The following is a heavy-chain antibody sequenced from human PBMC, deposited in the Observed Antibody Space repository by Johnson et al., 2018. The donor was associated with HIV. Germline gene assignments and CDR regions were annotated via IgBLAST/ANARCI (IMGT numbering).Heavy chain of an antibody. V-gene: IGHV3-20*04. CDR2: INWNGGSP. CDR3: ARFENTLSNAFDI. CDR1: GFTFDDYG. Sequence: VQLVESGGGVVRPGGSLRLSCAASGFTFDDYGMSWVRQAPGKGLEWASGINWNGGSPGYGEAVKGRFTISRDNAKNSLYLQMNRLSAEDTALYYCARFENTLSNAFDIWGQGTMVTVSS. D-gene: IGHD3-10*01. J-gene: IGHJ3*02.